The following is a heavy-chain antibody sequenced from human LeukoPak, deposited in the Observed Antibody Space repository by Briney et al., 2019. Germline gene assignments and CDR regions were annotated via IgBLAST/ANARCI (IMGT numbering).Heavy chain of an antibody. D-gene: IGHD4-17*01. Sequence: ASVKVSCKTSGYSFSSYGISWVRQAPGQGLEWMGWISATNGNTKYTQSLQGRVTMTTDTSTSTAYMELRSLRSDDTAVYYCARDWRGYGDYDAFDIWGQGTMVTVSS. V-gene: IGHV1-18*01. CDR2: ISATNGNT. CDR3: ARDWRGYGDYDAFDI. J-gene: IGHJ3*02. CDR1: GYSFSSYG.